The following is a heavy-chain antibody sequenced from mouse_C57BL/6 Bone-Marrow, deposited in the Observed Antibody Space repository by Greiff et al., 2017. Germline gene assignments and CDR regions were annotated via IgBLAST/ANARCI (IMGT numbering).Heavy chain of an antibody. J-gene: IGHJ4*01. D-gene: IGHD1-1*01. CDR1: GFTFSSYG. CDR2: ISSGGSYT. CDR3: ARNLLPVVALAMDY. V-gene: IGHV5-6*01. Sequence: EVKVVESGGDLVKPGGSLKLSCAASGFTFSSYGMSWVRQTPDKRLAWVATISSGGSYTYYPDSVKGRFTISRDNAKNTLYLQMSNLKSEDTAMYYYARNLLPVVALAMDYWGQGTSVTVSS.